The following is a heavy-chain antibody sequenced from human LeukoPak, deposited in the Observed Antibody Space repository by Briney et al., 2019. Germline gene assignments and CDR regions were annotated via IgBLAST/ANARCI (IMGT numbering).Heavy chain of an antibody. V-gene: IGHV3-23*01. J-gene: IGHJ4*02. CDR3: AKSSYDILTGCYYFDY. CDR2: ISGSGGST. CDR1: GFTFSSYA. D-gene: IGHD3-9*01. Sequence: GGSLRLSCAASGFTFSSYAMSWVRQAPGKGLEWVSAISGSGGSTYYADSVRGRFTLSRDNSMNTLYLQMNSLSAEDTAIYYCAKSSYDILTGCYYFDYWGQGTLVTVSS.